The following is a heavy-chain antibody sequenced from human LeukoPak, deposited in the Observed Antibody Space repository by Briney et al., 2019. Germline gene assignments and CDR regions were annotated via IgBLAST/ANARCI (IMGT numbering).Heavy chain of an antibody. CDR1: GGTFSSYA. Sequence: SVKVSCKASGGTFSSYAISWVRQAPGQGLEWMGGIIPIFGTANYAQKFQGRVTITADKSTSTAYMELSSLRSEDTAVYYCARDPTDYGDPDDFDYWGQGTLVTVSS. CDR3: ARDPTDYGDPDDFDY. V-gene: IGHV1-69*06. D-gene: IGHD4-17*01. J-gene: IGHJ4*02. CDR2: IIPIFGTA.